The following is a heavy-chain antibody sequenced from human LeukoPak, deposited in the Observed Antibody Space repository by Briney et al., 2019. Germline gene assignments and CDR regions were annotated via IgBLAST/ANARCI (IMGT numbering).Heavy chain of an antibody. V-gene: IGHV3-23*01. Sequence: GGSLRLSCVASGFTFGSSWMTWVRQAPGKGLEWVSGISGLGGNVDYADSVKGRFTISRDNSKNTLYLQLNSLKAEDTAVYYCAKRGVSLTMFWGMDVWGQGTTVTVSS. CDR3: AKRGVSLTMFWGMDV. D-gene: IGHD3-9*01. J-gene: IGHJ6*02. CDR2: ISGLGGNV. CDR1: GFTFGSSW.